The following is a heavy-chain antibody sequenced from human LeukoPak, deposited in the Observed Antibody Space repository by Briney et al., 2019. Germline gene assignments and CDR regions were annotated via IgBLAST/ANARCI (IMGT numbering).Heavy chain of an antibody. CDR1: GFTFSAYS. Sequence: GGSLRLSCAASGFTFSAYSMNWVRQAPGKALEWVSSITSSGAYIFYADSVRGRFTISRDNAKDSLYLQMNSLGPEDTAVYYCARDPYSGNYGNYYYYYMDVWGKGTTVTISS. J-gene: IGHJ6*03. V-gene: IGHV3-21*01. D-gene: IGHD1-26*01. CDR3: ARDPYSGNYGNYYYYYMDV. CDR2: ITSSGAYI.